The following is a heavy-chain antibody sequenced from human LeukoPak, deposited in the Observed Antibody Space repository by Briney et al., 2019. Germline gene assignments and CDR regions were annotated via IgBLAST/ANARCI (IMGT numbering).Heavy chain of an antibody. CDR2: INSGSTNP. V-gene: IGHV3-21*01. D-gene: IGHD6-13*01. CDR3: ARDFLAAGDY. J-gene: IGHJ4*02. Sequence: PGGSLRLSCEASGFIFSSYTMNWIRQAPGKGLEWVASINSGSTNPYYADSVKGRFTISRDDAKKSLYLQMTSLRVEDTSVYYCARDFLAAGDYWGQGPLVAVSS. CDR1: GFIFSSYT.